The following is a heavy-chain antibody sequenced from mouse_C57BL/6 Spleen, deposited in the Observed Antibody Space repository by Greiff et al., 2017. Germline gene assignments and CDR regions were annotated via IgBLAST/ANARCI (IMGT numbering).Heavy chain of an antibody. Sequence: QVHVKQPGAELVMPGASVKLSCKASGYTFTSYWMHWVKQRPGQGLEWIGEIDPSDSYTNYNQKFKGKSTLTVDKSSSTAYMQLSSLTSEDSAVYDCVRSYGSSDAAMDYWGQGTSVTVSS. J-gene: IGHJ4*01. CDR2: IDPSDSYT. CDR1: GYTFTSYW. D-gene: IGHD1-1*01. V-gene: IGHV1-69*01. CDR3: VRSYGSSDAAMDY.